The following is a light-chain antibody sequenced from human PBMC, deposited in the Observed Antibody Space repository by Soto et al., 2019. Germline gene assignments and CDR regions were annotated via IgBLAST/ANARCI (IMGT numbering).Light chain of an antibody. CDR1: PSDVGGSNS. V-gene: IGLV2-8*01. Sequence: QSALTQPPSASGSPGQSVTISCTGTPSDVGGSNSVSWYQQHPGKAPNLMIYEVSQRPSGVPDRFSGSKSGNTASLTVSGLQTEDEADYYCSAYAGSNNFVFGSGTKLTVL. J-gene: IGLJ1*01. CDR2: EVS. CDR3: SAYAGSNNFV.